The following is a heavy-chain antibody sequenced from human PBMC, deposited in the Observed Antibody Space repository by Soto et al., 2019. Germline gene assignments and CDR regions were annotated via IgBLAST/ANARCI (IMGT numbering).Heavy chain of an antibody. CDR2: MNPGSGKT. D-gene: IGHD6-13*01. J-gene: IGHJ5*02. Sequence: ASVKVSCKASGYSFINFDISWVRQAAGQGPEWLGWMNPGSGKTGYTSKFQGRVAMTRDASTATSHLDLTSLTSDDTAVYYCAGMASAGTLNWFDPWGPGTLVTVSS. CDR1: GYSFINFD. V-gene: IGHV1-8*02. CDR3: AGMASAGTLNWFDP.